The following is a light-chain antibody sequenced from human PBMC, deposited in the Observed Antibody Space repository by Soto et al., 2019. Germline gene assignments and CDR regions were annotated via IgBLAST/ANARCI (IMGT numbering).Light chain of an antibody. CDR1: QSLSSNY. Sequence: EIVLTQSPGTLSLSPGDRATLACRASQSLSSNYLAWYQQKPGQAPRLLIYGASSRATDIPDRFSGSGSGTDFALTITRLDPADFAVYFCQQYDTSPRTFGQGTKVEIQ. J-gene: IGKJ1*01. CDR3: QQYDTSPRT. V-gene: IGKV3-20*01. CDR2: GAS.